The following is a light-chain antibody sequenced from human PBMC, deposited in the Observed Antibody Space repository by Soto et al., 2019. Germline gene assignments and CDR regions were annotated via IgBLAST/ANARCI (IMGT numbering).Light chain of an antibody. CDR1: STDVGGYNF. CDR3: SSYTSSSTVV. J-gene: IGLJ1*01. CDR2: DVT. V-gene: IGLV2-14*01. Sequence: QSALTQPAFVSGSPGQSITISFTGTSTDVGGYNFVSWYQQHPGKVPKLMIYDVTNRPSGVSNRFSGSKSGNTASLTISGLQAEDEADYYCSSYTSSSTVVFGTGTKVTVL.